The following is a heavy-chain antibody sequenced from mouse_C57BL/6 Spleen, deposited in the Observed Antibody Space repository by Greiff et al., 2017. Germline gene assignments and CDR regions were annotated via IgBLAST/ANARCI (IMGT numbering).Heavy chain of an antibody. D-gene: IGHD1-1*01. V-gene: IGHV14-4*01. CDR3: TTRAITTVDDY. CDR2: IDPENGDT. Sequence: VQLQQSGAELVRPGASVKLSCTASGFTIKDDYMHWVKQRPEQGLEWIGWIDPENGDTEYASKFQGKATITADTSSNTAYLQLSSLTSEDTAVYYGTTRAITTVDDYWGKGTTLTVSS. CDR1: GFTIKDDY. J-gene: IGHJ2*01.